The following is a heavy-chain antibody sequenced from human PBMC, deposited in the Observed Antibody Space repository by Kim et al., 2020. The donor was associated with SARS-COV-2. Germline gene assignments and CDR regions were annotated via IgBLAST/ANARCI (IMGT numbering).Heavy chain of an antibody. V-gene: IGHV3-13*01. D-gene: IGHD3-16*02. J-gene: IGHJ4*02. CDR3: ARGKITFGGVIAQTFDY. Sequence: VKARFTIPRENAKNSLYLQMNSLRAGDTAVYYCARGKITFGGVIAQTFDYWGQGTLVTVSS.